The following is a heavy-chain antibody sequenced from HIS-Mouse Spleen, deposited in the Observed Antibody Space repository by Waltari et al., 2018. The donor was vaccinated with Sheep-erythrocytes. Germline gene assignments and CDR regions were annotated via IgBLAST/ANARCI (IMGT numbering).Heavy chain of an antibody. CDR3: ARAAMADY. V-gene: IGHV4-30-2*05. J-gene: IGHJ4*02. CDR2: ST. Sequence: STYYNPSLKSRVTISVDTSKNQFSLKLSSVTAADTAVYYCARAAMADYWGQGTLVTVSS. D-gene: IGHD5-18*01.